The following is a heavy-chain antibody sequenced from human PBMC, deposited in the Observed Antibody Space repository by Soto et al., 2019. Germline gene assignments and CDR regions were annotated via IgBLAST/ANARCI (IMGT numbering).Heavy chain of an antibody. CDR3: ASPFYGIRGFGELFLDY. CDR2: IWYDGSNK. Sequence: QVQLVESGGGVVQPGRSLRLSCAASGFTFSSYGMHWVRQAPGKGLEWVAVIWYDGSNKYYADYVKGRFTISRDNSKNRLYLEMNSLRAEDTAVYYCASPFYGIRGFGELFLDYWGQGPLVTVSS. J-gene: IGHJ4*02. CDR1: GFTFSSYG. D-gene: IGHD3-10*01. V-gene: IGHV3-33*01.